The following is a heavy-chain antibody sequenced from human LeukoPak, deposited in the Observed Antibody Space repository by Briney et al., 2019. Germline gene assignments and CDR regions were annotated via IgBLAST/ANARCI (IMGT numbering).Heavy chain of an antibody. D-gene: IGHD2-15*01. V-gene: IGHV1-2*02. CDR1: GYTFTGYY. J-gene: IGHJ5*02. Sequence: ASVKVSCKASGYTFTGYYMHWVRQAPGQGLEWMGWINPNSGGTNYAQKFQGRVTMTRDTSISTAYMELSRLRSDDTAVYYCAKDSHGYCSGGGCYSGGWFDPWGQGTLVTVSS. CDR2: INPNSGGT. CDR3: AKDSHGYCSGGGCYSGGWFDP.